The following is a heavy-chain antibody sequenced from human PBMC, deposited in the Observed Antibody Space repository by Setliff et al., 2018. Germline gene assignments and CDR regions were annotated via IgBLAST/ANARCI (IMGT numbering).Heavy chain of an antibody. D-gene: IGHD2-21*01. Sequence: SETLSLTCSVSGGSISSGGFYWSWIRQSAGRGLEWIGHFHTGGATDYNLSLKSRVTISLDMSNNEFSPRMASVTSADTAIYYWLRSAVYCARDCYPRYFDSWGQGTLVNVSS. V-gene: IGHV4-61*09. CDR3: LRSAVYCARDCYPRYFDS. J-gene: IGHJ4*02. CDR1: GGSISSGGFY. CDR2: FHTGGAT.